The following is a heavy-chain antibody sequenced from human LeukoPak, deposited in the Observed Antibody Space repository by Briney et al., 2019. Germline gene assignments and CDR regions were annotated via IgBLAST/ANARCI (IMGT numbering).Heavy chain of an antibody. J-gene: IGHJ6*03. D-gene: IGHD3-10*01. V-gene: IGHV4-4*07. CDR2: IYTSGST. CDR3: ARVGSGSYPHYYYYYMDV. Sequence: SETLSLTCTVSGGSISSYYWSWIRQPAGKGLEWIGRIYTSGSTNYNPSLKSRVTMSVDTSKNQFSLKLSSVTAADTAVYYCARVGSGSYPHYYYYYMDVWGKGTTVTISS. CDR1: GGSISSYY.